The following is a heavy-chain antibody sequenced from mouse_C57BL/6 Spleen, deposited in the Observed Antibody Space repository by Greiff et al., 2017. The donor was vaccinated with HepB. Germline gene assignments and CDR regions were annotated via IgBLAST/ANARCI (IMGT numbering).Heavy chain of an antibody. J-gene: IGHJ3*01. CDR1: GYTFTDYE. CDR3: TRKANWDVRFAY. CDR2: IVPETGGT. V-gene: IGHV1-15*01. D-gene: IGHD4-1*01. Sequence: VQLQRSGAELVRPGASVTLSCKASGYTFTDYEMHWVKQTPVHGLEWIGAIVPETGGTAYNQKFKGKALLTAAHSSSTAYMRLLSLTSEDSAVFYCTRKANWDVRFAYWGQGTLVTVSA.